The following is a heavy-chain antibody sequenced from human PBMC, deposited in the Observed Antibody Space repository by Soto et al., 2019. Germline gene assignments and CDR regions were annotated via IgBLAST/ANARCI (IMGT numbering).Heavy chain of an antibody. CDR1: GFSFTSYG. Sequence: GGSLRLSCVASGFSFTSYGMHWVRQAPGKGLEWVAVISYDGSNKYYADSVKGRFTISRDNSKNTLYLQMNSLRAGDTAVYYCAKDSDEQWLVYYYYGMDVWGQGTTVTVSS. V-gene: IGHV3-30*18. D-gene: IGHD6-19*01. CDR2: ISYDGSNK. CDR3: AKDSDEQWLVYYYYGMDV. J-gene: IGHJ6*02.